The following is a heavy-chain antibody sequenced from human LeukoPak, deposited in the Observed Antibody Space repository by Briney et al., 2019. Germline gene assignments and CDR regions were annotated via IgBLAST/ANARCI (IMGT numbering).Heavy chain of an antibody. CDR1: GYTFTGYY. V-gene: IGHV1-2*02. Sequence: GASVKVSCKASGYTFTGYYMHWVRQAPGQGLEWMGWINPNSGGTNYAQKLQGRVTMTRDTSISTAYMELSRLRSDDTAVYYCARVRIAVAGTGSPPDYWGQGTLVTVSS. D-gene: IGHD6-19*01. CDR2: INPNSGGT. J-gene: IGHJ4*02. CDR3: ARVRIAVAGTGSPPDY.